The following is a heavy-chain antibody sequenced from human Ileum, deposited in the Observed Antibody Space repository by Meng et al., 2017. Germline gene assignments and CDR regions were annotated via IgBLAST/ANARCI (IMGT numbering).Heavy chain of an antibody. D-gene: IGHD6-13*01. V-gene: IGHV3-30*01. J-gene: IGHJ6*02. CDR3: ARGGYPGFAYYYGMDV. CDR2: ISYDGSNK. CDR1: GFTFSSYA. Sequence: GESLKISCAASGFTFSSYAMHWVRQAPGKGLEWVAVISYDGSNKYYADSVKGRFTISRDNSKNTLYLQMNSLRAEDTAVYYCARGGYPGFAYYYGMDVWGQGTTVTGSS.